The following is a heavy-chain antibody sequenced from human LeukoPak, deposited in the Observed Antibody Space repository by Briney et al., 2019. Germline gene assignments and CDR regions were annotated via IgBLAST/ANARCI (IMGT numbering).Heavy chain of an antibody. CDR3: ATVPKPYYYDSSGYLDY. J-gene: IGHJ4*02. V-gene: IGHV1-24*01. CDR1: GYTLTELS. D-gene: IGHD3-22*01. Sequence: ASVKVSCKVSGYTLTELSMHWVRQAPGKGLEWMGGFDPEDGETIYAQKFQGRVTMTEDTSTDTAYMELSSLRSEDTVVYYCATVPKPYYYDSSGYLDYWGQGTLVTVSS. CDR2: FDPEDGET.